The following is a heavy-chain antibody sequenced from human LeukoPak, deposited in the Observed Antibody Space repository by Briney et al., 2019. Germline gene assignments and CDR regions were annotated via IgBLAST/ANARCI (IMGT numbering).Heavy chain of an antibody. D-gene: IGHD1-26*01. CDR1: GFTFSTYS. J-gene: IGHJ4*02. Sequence: GGSLRLSCAASGFTFSTYSMNWVRQAPGKGLEWVSFISTSSSYIYYADSVKGRFTISRDNSKNSLYLQMNSLRAEDTAVYYCARDKIVGATHFDYWGQGTLVTVSS. CDR2: ISTSSSYI. V-gene: IGHV3-21*01. CDR3: ARDKIVGATHFDY.